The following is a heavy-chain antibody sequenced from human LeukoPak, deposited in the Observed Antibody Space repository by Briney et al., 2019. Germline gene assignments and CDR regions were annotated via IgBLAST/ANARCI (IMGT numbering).Heavy chain of an antibody. CDR3: SSSDYVYYFDY. Sequence: SETLSLTCTVSGGSIDSSSSYWGWIRQPPGKGLEWIGSIYYSGSTYYNPSLKSRVTISVDTSKNQFSLKLSSVTAADTAVYYCSSSDYVYYFDYWGQGTLVTVSS. CDR1: GGSIDSSSSY. D-gene: IGHD4/OR15-4a*01. V-gene: IGHV4-39*01. J-gene: IGHJ4*02. CDR2: IYYSGST.